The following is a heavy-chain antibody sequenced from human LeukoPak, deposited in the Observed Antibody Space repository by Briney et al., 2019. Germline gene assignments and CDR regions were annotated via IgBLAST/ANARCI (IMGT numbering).Heavy chain of an antibody. J-gene: IGHJ4*02. CDR1: GGSISSGDYY. CDR2: IYYNGSP. Sequence: PSETLSLICTVSGGSISSGDYYWSWIRQPPGKGLEWIGYIYYNGSPNYNPSLKSRVTVSVDTSKNQFSLKLSSVTAADTAVYYCARAQPLYGSGSYDHWGQGTLVTVSS. D-gene: IGHD3-10*01. CDR3: ARAQPLYGSGSYDH. V-gene: IGHV4-61*08.